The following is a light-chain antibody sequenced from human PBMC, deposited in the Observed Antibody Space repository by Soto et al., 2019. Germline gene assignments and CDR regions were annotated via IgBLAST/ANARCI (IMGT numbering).Light chain of an antibody. CDR2: AAS. CDR1: QSISSY. J-gene: IGKJ1*01. CDR3: QQSYSTTWT. Sequence: DIQMTQSPSSLSASVGDRVTITCRASQSISSYLNWYQQKPGKAPKLLIYAASSLQSGVPSRFSGRGSGTDFTLTISSLQPEDFVTYYCQQSYSTTWTFGQGTKVEIK. V-gene: IGKV1-39*01.